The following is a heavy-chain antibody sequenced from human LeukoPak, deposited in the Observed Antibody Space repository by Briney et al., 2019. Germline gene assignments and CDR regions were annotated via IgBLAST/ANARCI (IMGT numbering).Heavy chain of an antibody. CDR1: GFTFDDYA. CDR3: AKDGIPRYYYGSGSYYLYYMDV. Sequence: PGGSLGLSCAASGFTFDDYAMHWVRQAPGKGLEWVSGISWNSGSIGHADSVKGRFTISRDNAKNSLYLQMNSLRAEDTALYFCAKDGIPRYYYGSGSYYLYYMDVWGKGTTVTVSS. D-gene: IGHD3-10*01. CDR2: ISWNSGSI. V-gene: IGHV3-9*01. J-gene: IGHJ6*03.